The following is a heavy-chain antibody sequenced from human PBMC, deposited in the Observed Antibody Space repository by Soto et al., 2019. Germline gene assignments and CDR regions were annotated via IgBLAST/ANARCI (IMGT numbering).Heavy chain of an antibody. V-gene: IGHV3-43*01. CDR3: AKDRGIITGTTWDGRNYYYYYYGMDV. Sequence: GGSLRLSCAASGFTFDDYTMHWVRQAPGKGLEWVSLISWDGGSTYYADSVKGRFTISRDNSKNSLYLQMNSLRTEDTALYYCAKDRGIITGTTWDGRNYYYYYYGMDVWGQGTTVTVSS. D-gene: IGHD1-20*01. J-gene: IGHJ6*02. CDR2: ISWDGGST. CDR1: GFTFDDYT.